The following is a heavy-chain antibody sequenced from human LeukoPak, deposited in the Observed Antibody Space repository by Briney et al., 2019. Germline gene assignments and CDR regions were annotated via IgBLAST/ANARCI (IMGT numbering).Heavy chain of an antibody. D-gene: IGHD2-8*02. CDR2: ISADAVDT. CDR1: GSTFSSYW. Sequence: GGSLRLSCAASGSTFSSYWMSWVRQAPGKGLEWVSAISADAVDTFYAPSVKGRFTISRDNSKNTMYLQINSLRAEDTAIYYCAKDVWWSVSWGQGTLVTVSS. V-gene: IGHV3-23*01. J-gene: IGHJ5*02. CDR3: AKDVWWSVS.